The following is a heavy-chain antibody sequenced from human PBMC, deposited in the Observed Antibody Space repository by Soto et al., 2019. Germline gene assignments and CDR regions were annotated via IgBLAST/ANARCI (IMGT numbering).Heavy chain of an antibody. V-gene: IGHV3-9*01. D-gene: IGHD6-19*01. Sequence: EVQLVESGGGLVQPGRSLRLSCAASGFLFDSYAMHWVRQAPGKGLEWVSGITWNGSTIGYVDSVKGRLTITRDNAKNSLYLQMNSLRPEDTAFYYCAKDILFRGWLTQYYFDYWGQGTLVTVTS. CDR2: ITWNGSTI. J-gene: IGHJ4*02. CDR3: AKDILFRGWLTQYYFDY. CDR1: GFLFDSYA.